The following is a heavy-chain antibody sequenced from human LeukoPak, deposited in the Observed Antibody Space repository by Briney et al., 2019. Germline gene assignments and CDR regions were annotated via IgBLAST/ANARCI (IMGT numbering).Heavy chain of an antibody. J-gene: IGHJ1*01. D-gene: IGHD3-3*01. CDR2: ISPGGGPT. V-gene: IGHV3-23*01. CDR1: ASTVRDNN. CDR3: AKDGALLRFDD. Sequence: PGGCLSLACAPAASTVRDNNMTWSSHAPGKGRGWVSGISPGGGPTSYADSVRGRFTISRDGSKNTLYLRIHSLRAGAPAVNACAKDGALLRFDDGGQGILLTVP.